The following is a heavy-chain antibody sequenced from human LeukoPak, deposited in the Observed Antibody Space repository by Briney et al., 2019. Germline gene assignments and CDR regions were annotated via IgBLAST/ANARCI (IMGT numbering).Heavy chain of an antibody. CDR1: GGSISYYY. J-gene: IGHJ4*02. CDR2: IYYSGST. D-gene: IGHD6-13*01. CDR3: ARRGYSSIWGLDY. V-gene: IGHV4-59*08. Sequence: SETLSLTCTVSGGSISYYYWSWIRQPPGKGLEWIGYIYYSGSTNYNPSLKSRVTISVDTSKNQFSLKLSSVTAADTAVYYCARRGYSSIWGLDYWGQGTLVTVSS.